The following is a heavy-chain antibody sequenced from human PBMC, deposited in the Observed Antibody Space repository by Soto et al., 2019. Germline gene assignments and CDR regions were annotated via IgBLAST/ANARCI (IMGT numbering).Heavy chain of an antibody. D-gene: IGHD6-13*01. Sequence: QVQLQESGPGLVKPSGTLSLTCAVSGGSISTSNWWSWVRQPPGKGLEWIGAVYRTGSTNYHPSLESRLTISVDKSKKQFSLKLTSVTAADTAVYYCARARATIAAAAIFDCWGQGTLVTVSS. J-gene: IGHJ4*02. CDR3: ARARATIAAAAIFDC. V-gene: IGHV4-4*02. CDR2: VYRTGST. CDR1: GGSISTSNW.